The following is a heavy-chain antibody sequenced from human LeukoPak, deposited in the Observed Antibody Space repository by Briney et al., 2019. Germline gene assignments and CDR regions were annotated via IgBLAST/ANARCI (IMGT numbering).Heavy chain of an antibody. V-gene: IGHV3-23*01. J-gene: IGHJ6*02. CDR3: AKYLSAKGPPYALEV. CDR2: ISGSGDST. CDR1: EFTFRSYA. Sequence: GGSLRLSCAASEFTFRSYAMQWVRQAPGKGLEWVSGISGSGDSTYYADSVKGRFTISRDNSKNTLYLQMNSLRAEDTAVYYCAKYLSAKGPPYALEVWGQGTTVTVSS.